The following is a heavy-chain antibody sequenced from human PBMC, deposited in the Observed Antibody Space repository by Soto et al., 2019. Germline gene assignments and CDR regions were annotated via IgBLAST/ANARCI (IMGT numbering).Heavy chain of an antibody. Sequence: GGSLRLSCVGSGFTLSTYSINWVRQAPGKGLGWVSSISSRSDIYYADSVKGRFTISRDNAKNSVSLQMNSLRAEDTAVYYCAREYTAWPLAYGLDVWGQGTTVTVSS. D-gene: IGHD2-2*02. V-gene: IGHV3-21*01. J-gene: IGHJ6*02. CDR3: AREYTAWPLAYGLDV. CDR2: ISSRSDI. CDR1: GFTLSTYS.